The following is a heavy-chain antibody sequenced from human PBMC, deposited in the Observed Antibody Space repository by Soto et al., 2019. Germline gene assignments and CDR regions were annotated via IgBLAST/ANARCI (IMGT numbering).Heavy chain of an antibody. V-gene: IGHV1-8*01. D-gene: IGHD2-15*01. J-gene: IGHJ5*02. Sequence: ASVKVSCKASGYTFTSYDINWVRQATGQGLEWMGWMNPNSGNTGYAQKFQGRVTMTRNTSISTAYMELSSLRSEDTAVYYCARGHRRVGYCSGGTCYREQYWFDRGGQGTLVTV. CDR1: GYTFTSYD. CDR3: ARGHRRVGYCSGGTCYREQYWFDR. CDR2: MNPNSGNT.